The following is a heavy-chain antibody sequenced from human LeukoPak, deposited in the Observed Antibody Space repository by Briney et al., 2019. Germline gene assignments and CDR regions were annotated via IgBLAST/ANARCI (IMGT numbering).Heavy chain of an antibody. CDR3: AKPLYSGSYHIYYYYYMDV. CDR2: ISYDGSNK. V-gene: IGHV3-30*18. D-gene: IGHD1-26*01. J-gene: IGHJ6*03. CDR1: GFTFSSYG. Sequence: PGRSLRLSCAASGFTFSSYGMHWVRQAPGKGLEWVAVISYDGSNKYYADSVKGRFTISRANSKNPLYLQMNSLRAEDTAVYYCAKPLYSGSYHIYYYYYMDVWGKGTTVTVSS.